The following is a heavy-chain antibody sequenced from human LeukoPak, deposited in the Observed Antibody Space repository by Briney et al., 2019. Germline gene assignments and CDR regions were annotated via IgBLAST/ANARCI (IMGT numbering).Heavy chain of an antibody. V-gene: IGHV1-24*01. CDR2: FDPDDGET. D-gene: IGHD1-26*01. Sequence: ASVKVSCTVSGYTLTELPIHWVRQAPGKGLEWMGGFDPDDGETVYAQMFQGRVTMTEDTSSDTASMELSSLRSEDTAVYYCATGTSGSYYVGIVRPIDYRGQGTLVTVSS. CDR1: GYTLTELP. CDR3: ATGTSGSYYVGIVRPIDY. J-gene: IGHJ4*02.